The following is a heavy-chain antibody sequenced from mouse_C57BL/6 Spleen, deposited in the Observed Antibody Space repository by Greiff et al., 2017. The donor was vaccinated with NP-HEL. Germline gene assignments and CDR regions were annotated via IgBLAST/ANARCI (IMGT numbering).Heavy chain of an antibody. CDR1: GFSLSTSGMG. CDR2: IYWDDDK. J-gene: IGHJ1*03. CDR3: ARSTTVVAHWYFDV. V-gene: IGHV8-12*01. D-gene: IGHD1-1*01. Sequence: QVTLKESGPGILQSSQTLSLTCSFSGFSLSTSGMGVSWIRQPSGKGLEWLAHIYWDDDKRYNPSLKSRLTISKDTSRNQVFLKITSVDTADTATYYCARSTTVVAHWYFDVWGTGTTVTVSS.